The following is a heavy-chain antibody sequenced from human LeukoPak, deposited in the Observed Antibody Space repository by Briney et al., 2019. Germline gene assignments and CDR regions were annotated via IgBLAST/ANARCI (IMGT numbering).Heavy chain of an antibody. CDR2: IKEDGSEK. V-gene: IGHV3-7*01. J-gene: IGHJ4*02. Sequence: GGSLRLSCAASGFTFSDYYMSWIRQAPGKGLEWVANIKEDGSEKHYVDSVKGRFTISRDNAKNSLYLQMNSLRAEDTAIYYCARGGSDVTVGYWGQGTLVTVSS. CDR1: GFTFSDYY. D-gene: IGHD1-26*01. CDR3: ARGGSDVTVGY.